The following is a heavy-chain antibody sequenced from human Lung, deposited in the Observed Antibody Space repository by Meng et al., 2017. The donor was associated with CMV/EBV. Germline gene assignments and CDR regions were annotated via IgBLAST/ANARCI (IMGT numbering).Heavy chain of an antibody. V-gene: IGHV3-74*01. D-gene: IGHD6-13*01. J-gene: IGHJ6*02. Sequence: GGSLRPSCAAPGFTFGDYGMHWVRQAPGKGLVWVSRINSDGNSTSYADSVKGRFTISRDNAKNTLYLQMNSLRAEDTAVYYCARGLATYSSSWGIYYYYGMDVWGQGTTVTFSS. CDR3: ARGLATYSSSWGIYYYYGMDV. CDR2: INSDGNST. CDR1: GFTFGDYG.